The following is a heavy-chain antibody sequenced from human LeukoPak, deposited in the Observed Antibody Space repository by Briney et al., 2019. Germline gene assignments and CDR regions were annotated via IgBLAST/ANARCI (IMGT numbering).Heavy chain of an antibody. V-gene: IGHV3-21*01. D-gene: IGHD3-22*01. J-gene: IGHJ4*02. CDR3: ARDPSYYYDSSGSH. Sequence: GGSLRLSCAASGFTFSSYSMNWVRQAPGKGLEWVSSISSSSSYICYADSVKGRFTISGDNAKNSLYLQMNSLRAEDTAVYYCARDPSYYYDSSGSHWGQGTLVTVSS. CDR2: ISSSSSYI. CDR1: GFTFSSYS.